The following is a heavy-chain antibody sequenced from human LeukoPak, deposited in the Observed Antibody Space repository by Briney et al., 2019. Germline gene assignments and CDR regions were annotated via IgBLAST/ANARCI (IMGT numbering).Heavy chain of an antibody. D-gene: IGHD6-6*01. Sequence: SETLSLTCTVSGGSISSYYWSWIRQPPGKGLEWIGYIYYSGSTNYNPSLKSRVTISVDTSKNQFSLKLSSVTAADTAVYYCARGTPPRDYYYGVDVWGQGTTVTVSS. J-gene: IGHJ6*02. CDR1: GGSISSYY. CDR2: IYYSGST. CDR3: ARGTPPRDYYYGVDV. V-gene: IGHV4-59*01.